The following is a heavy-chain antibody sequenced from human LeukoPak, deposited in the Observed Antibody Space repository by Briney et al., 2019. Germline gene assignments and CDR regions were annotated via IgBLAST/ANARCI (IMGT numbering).Heavy chain of an antibody. D-gene: IGHD2-15*01. J-gene: IGHJ4*02. Sequence: SETLSLTCAVYGGSFSGHYWSRIRQPPGKGLEWIGEINHSGSTNYNPSLKSRVTISVDTSKNQFSLKLSSVTAADTAVYYCARWVVAASATFVDYWGQGTLVTVSS. V-gene: IGHV4-34*01. CDR3: ARWVVAASATFVDY. CDR1: GGSFSGHY. CDR2: INHSGST.